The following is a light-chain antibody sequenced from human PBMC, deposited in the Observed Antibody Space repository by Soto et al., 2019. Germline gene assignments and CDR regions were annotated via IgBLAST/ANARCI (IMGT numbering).Light chain of an antibody. Sequence: QSVLTQPPSASGSPGQPVTISCTGTSSDVGGYNYVSWYQQHPGKAPKLMIYEVSKRPSGVPDRFSGSKSGNTASLTVSGLQAEDEADYYCSSYAGSNNFVFGTG. J-gene: IGLJ1*01. CDR1: SSDVGGYNY. CDR2: EVS. V-gene: IGLV2-8*01. CDR3: SSYAGSNNFV.